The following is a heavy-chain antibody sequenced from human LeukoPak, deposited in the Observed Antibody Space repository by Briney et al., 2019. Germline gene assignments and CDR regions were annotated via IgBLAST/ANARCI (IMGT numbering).Heavy chain of an antibody. CDR2: INSGGTT. J-gene: IGHJ4*02. D-gene: IGHD3-22*01. Sequence: GGSLRLSCAASGLTVTSKYMAWVRQAPGEGLEWVSFINSGGTTNYADSVKGRFTISRDNSKNTLYLQMNSLRAEDTAVYYCAKGGYYYDSSLSFDYWGQGTLVTVSS. CDR1: GLTVTSKY. CDR3: AKGGYYYDSSLSFDY. V-gene: IGHV3-66*01.